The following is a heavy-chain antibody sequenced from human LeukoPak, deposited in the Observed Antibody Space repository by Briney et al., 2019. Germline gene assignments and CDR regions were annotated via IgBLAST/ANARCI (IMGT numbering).Heavy chain of an antibody. CDR2: ISSNGGST. V-gene: IGHV3-64*01. J-gene: IGHJ4*02. CDR1: GFTFSSYW. CDR3: AREGYSSGWYYFDY. D-gene: IGHD6-19*01. Sequence: GGSLRLSCAASGFTFSSYWMHWVRQAPGKGLEYVSAISSNGGSTYYANSVKGRFTISRDNSKNTLYLQMGSLRAEDMAVYYCAREGYSSGWYYFDYWGQGTLVTVSS.